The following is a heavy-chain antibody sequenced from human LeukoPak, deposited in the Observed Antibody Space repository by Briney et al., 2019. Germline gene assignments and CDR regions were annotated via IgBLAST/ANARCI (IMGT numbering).Heavy chain of an antibody. J-gene: IGHJ4*02. V-gene: IGHV3-48*01. CDR3: ARVGKSVVAFDY. CDR2: ISSFSGTI. CDR1: GITFSSYS. Sequence: GGSLRLSCVASGITFSSYSMNWVRQAPGKGLEWVSYISSFSGTINYADSVKGRFTISRDDAKNSLYLQMNSLRAEDTAVYYCARVGKSVVAFDYWGQGTLVTVSS. D-gene: IGHD5/OR15-5a*01.